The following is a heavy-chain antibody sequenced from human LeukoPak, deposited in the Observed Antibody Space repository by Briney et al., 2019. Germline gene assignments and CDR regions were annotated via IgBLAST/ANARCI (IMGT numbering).Heavy chain of an antibody. Sequence: SETLSLTCAVYGASFSDYYWNWIRQPPGKGLEWIGEIEHSGSTKYNPSLKSRVIISVDTSKNQFSLKLSSVTAADTAVYYCARTSGDWLSWAWIGVDIWGQGTTVTV. D-gene: IGHD3-9*01. CDR2: IEHSGST. CDR1: GASFSDYY. V-gene: IGHV4-34*01. J-gene: IGHJ6*02. CDR3: ARTSGDWLSWAWIGVDI.